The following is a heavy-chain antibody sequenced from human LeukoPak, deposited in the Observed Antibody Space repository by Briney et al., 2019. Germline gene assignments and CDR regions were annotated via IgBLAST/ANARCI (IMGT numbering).Heavy chain of an antibody. D-gene: IGHD3-10*01. V-gene: IGHV4-59*10. CDR2: IYTSGST. J-gene: IGHJ6*03. Sequence: SETLSLTCAVYGGSISSYYWSWIRQPAGKGLEWIGRIYTSGSTNYNPSLKSRVTMSVDTSKNQFSLKLSSVTAADTAVYYCARGVRGVIIPPYYYYYMDVWGKGTTVTISS. CDR3: ARGVRGVIIPPYYYYYMDV. CDR1: GGSISSYY.